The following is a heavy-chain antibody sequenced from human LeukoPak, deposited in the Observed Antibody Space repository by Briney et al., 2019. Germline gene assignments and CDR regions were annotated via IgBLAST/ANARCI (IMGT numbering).Heavy chain of an antibody. V-gene: IGHV4-4*09. CDR3: AGHLPHLWLLDY. CDR1: GGSISSYY. D-gene: IGHD5-18*01. CDR2: IYTSGST. J-gene: IGHJ4*02. Sequence: SETLSLTCTVSGGSISSYYWSWIRQPPGKGLEWIGYIYTSGSTNYNPSLKSRVTISVDTSRNQFSLKLSSVTAADPAVYYCAGHLPHLWLLDYWGQGTLVTVSS.